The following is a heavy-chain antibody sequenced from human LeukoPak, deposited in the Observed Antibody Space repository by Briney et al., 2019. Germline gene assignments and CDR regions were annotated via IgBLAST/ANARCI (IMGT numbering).Heavy chain of an antibody. J-gene: IGHJ4*02. V-gene: IGHV1-18*01. Sequence: ASVKVSCKASGHTFTNYGISWVRRAPGQGLEWMGWISGDKGNTNYPQKFQGRVTISTDTSTSTAYMELTNLRSDDTAVYYCAKKRGTTWWDLVDYWGQGTLVTVSS. D-gene: IGHD1-7*01. CDR1: GHTFTNYG. CDR2: ISGDKGNT. CDR3: AKKRGTTWWDLVDY.